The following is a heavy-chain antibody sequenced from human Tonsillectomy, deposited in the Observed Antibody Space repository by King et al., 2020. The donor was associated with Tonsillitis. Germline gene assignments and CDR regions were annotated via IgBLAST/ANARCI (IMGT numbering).Heavy chain of an antibody. J-gene: IGHJ4*02. CDR1: GYTFTGYY. Sequence: QLVQSGAEVKKPGASVKVSCKASGYTFTGYYMHWVRQAPGQGLEWRGCINPNSGGTNYAQKFQGRVTLTRDTSISTDYMELSRLRSDDTAEYYCASVLSSRAGTEFDYWGQGTLVTVSS. V-gene: IGHV1-2*02. CDR3: ASVLSSRAGTEFDY. D-gene: IGHD2/OR15-2a*01. CDR2: INPNSGGT.